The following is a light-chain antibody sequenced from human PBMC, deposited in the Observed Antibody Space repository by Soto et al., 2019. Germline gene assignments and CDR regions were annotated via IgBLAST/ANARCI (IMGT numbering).Light chain of an antibody. V-gene: IGKV1-39*01. CDR3: QQSYSILWGT. J-gene: IGKJ1*01. Sequence: DIQMTQSPSSLSASVGDRVTITCRASQNINNYLNWYQQKPGKAPKLLIYAASSLQSGVPSRFSGSGSGTDFTLTISSLQPEDFATYYCQQSYSILWGTCDQGTKVEIK. CDR1: QNINNY. CDR2: AAS.